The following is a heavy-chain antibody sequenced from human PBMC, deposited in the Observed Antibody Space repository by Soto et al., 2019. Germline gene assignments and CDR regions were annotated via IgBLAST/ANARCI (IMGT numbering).Heavy chain of an antibody. CDR3: AQGGFSSGEAGGFDF. CDR2: IGANGAAT. V-gene: IGHV3-23*01. D-gene: IGHD6-19*01. Sequence: EVQGLESGGDLIQPGGSLRLSCAAFGFTFSNYPMVWVRQAPEKGLEWVSTIGANGAATHYADSVKGRFTISRDNSKNTMYLQMDSLRGEDTAVYYCAQGGFSSGEAGGFDFWGQGTLFTVSS. J-gene: IGHJ3*01. CDR1: GFTFSNYP.